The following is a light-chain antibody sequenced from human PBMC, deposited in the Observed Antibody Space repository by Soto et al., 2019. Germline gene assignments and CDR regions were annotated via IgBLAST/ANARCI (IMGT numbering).Light chain of an antibody. Sequence: QSALTQPASVSGFPGQSITISCTGNSSDVGGLNYVSWYQHHPGNAPKLLIYEVTNRPSGVSDRFSGSKSDNTASLTVSGLQAEDESDYYCSSYTTSSTWVFGGGTKLTV. CDR1: SSDVGGLNY. CDR2: EVT. CDR3: SSYTTSSTWV. V-gene: IGLV2-14*01. J-gene: IGLJ3*02.